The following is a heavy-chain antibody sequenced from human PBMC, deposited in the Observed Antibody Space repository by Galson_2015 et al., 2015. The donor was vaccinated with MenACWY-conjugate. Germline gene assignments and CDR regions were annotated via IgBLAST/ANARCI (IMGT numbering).Heavy chain of an antibody. CDR2: IYDSGTT. J-gene: IGHJ4*02. Sequence: ETLSLTCTVSGGSASSSGYYWTWIRQPPGKGLEWIGLIYDSGTTKYNPSLKGQVTISLDTSKNQVSLKLSSETAADTAVYYCAREFSYWGQGTLVTVSS. D-gene: IGHD2/OR15-2a*01. CDR1: GGSASSSGYY. CDR3: AREFSY. V-gene: IGHV4-61*08.